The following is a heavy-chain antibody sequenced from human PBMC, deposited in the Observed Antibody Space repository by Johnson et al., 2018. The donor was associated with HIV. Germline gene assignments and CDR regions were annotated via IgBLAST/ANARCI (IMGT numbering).Heavy chain of an antibody. Sequence: VQLVESGGEMVRPGGSLRLSCAVSGFTFDDYGMSFVRQAPGKGLEWVAGINWNGGSTGYADSVKGRFIISRDNAKNSLYLQRNSLRAEDTAVYYCAREWGLRGLGCDAFDIWGQGTMVTVSS. J-gene: IGHJ3*02. V-gene: IGHV3-20*04. CDR3: AREWGLRGLGCDAFDI. D-gene: IGHD3-10*01. CDR2: INWNGGST. CDR1: GFTFDDYG.